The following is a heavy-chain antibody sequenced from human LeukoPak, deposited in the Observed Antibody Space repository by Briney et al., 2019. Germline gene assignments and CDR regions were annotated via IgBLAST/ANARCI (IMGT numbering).Heavy chain of an antibody. D-gene: IGHD5-12*01. Sequence: ASVKVSCKASGYTFTGYYMHWVRQAPGQGLEWMGWINPNSGGTNYAQKFQGRVTMTRDTSISTAYMELGGLRSDDTAVYYCATPERGYSGYDFGSWGQGTLVTVSS. CDR2: INPNSGGT. CDR1: GYTFTGYY. CDR3: ATPERGYSGYDFGS. J-gene: IGHJ4*02. V-gene: IGHV1-2*02.